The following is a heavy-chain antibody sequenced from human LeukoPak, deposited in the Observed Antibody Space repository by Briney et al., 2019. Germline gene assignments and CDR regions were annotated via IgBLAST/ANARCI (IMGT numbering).Heavy chain of an antibody. J-gene: IGHJ6*04. CDR1: GFTFSSYG. CDR3: AKDWYNWNDYYYYGMDV. D-gene: IGHD1-1*01. V-gene: IGHV3-30*18. Sequence: PGRSLRLSCAASGFTFSSYGMHWVRQAPGKGLEWVAVISYGGSNKYYADSVKGRFTISRDNSKNTLYLQMNRLRAEDTAVYYCAKDWYNWNDYYYYGMDVWGRGTTVTVSS. CDR2: ISYGGSNK.